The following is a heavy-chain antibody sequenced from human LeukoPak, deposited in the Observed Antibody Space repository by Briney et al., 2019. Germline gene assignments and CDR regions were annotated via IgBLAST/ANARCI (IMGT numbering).Heavy chain of an antibody. CDR2: IYPGDSDT. Sequence: GESLKCVCSVSGRSVYKYWIGWVRQMPGEGLEWVGIIYPGDSDTRYSPSFQGQVTISADKSISTAYLQWSSLKASDTAMYYCARLNYYDSSGSKFDPWGQGTLVTVSS. J-gene: IGHJ5*02. CDR1: GRSVYKYW. CDR3: ARLNYYDSSGSKFDP. D-gene: IGHD3-22*01. V-gene: IGHV5-51*01.